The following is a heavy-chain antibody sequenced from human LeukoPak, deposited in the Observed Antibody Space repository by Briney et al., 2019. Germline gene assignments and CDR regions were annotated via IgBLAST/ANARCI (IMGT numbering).Heavy chain of an antibody. J-gene: IGHJ5*02. CDR2: IDKKDKVYATAT. Sequence: GGSLTLSCAASGFTFSGPAIQWLRQSPGKGLEWVGQIDKKDKVYATATAYAASVKGRFTISRDDSINTAYLQMKSLKTEDTALYYCTRDSGTYNWFDPWGQGTLVAVSS. V-gene: IGHV3-73*01. CDR1: GFTFSGPA. CDR3: TRDSGTYNWFDP. D-gene: IGHD1-26*01.